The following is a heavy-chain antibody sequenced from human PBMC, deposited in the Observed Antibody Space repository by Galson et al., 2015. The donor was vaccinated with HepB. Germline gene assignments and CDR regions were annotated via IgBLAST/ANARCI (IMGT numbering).Heavy chain of an antibody. Sequence: LRLSCAASGFTFSSYAMNWVRQAPGKGLEWVSVITGSGGSTYYTDSVKGRFTISRDNSKNTLYLQMNSLRAEDTAVYYCAKDRKTVAAVYFDYWGQGTLVTVSS. J-gene: IGHJ4*02. V-gene: IGHV3-23*01. CDR2: ITGSGGST. D-gene: IGHD6-19*01. CDR3: AKDRKTVAAVYFDY. CDR1: GFTFSSYA.